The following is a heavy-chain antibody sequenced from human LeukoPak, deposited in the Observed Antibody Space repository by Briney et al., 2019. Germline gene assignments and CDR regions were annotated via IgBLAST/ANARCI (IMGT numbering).Heavy chain of an antibody. V-gene: IGHV1-69*05. CDR3: ARGTAMAGDY. CDR2: IIPIFGTA. D-gene: IGHD5-18*01. Sequence: GATVKVSCQASGGSFSSSAISWVRQAPGQGLEWMGGIIPIFGTANYAQKFQGRVTITTDESTSTAYMELSSLRSEDTAVYYCARGTAMAGDYWGQGTLVTVSS. J-gene: IGHJ4*02. CDR1: GGSFSSSA.